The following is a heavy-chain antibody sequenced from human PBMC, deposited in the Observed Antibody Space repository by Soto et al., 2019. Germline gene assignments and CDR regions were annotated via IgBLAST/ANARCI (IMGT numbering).Heavy chain of an antibody. CDR3: ARDVGQLLLYYYYYYMDV. Sequence: PGGSLRLSCAASGFTFSNYAMNWVRQAPGKGLEWVANIRQDGSEKYYVDSVKGRFTISRDNAKNSLYLQMNSLRAEDTAVYYCARDVGQLLLYYYYYYMDVWGKGTTVTVSS. J-gene: IGHJ6*03. CDR2: IRQDGSEK. CDR1: GFTFSNYA. V-gene: IGHV3-7*01. D-gene: IGHD2-2*01.